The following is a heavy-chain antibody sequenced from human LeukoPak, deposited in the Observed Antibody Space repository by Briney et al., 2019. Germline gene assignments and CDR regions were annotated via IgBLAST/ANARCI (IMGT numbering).Heavy chain of an antibody. CDR2: IYYSGST. CDR1: GGSISSSSYY. D-gene: IGHD4-23*01. Sequence: SETLSLTCTVSGGSISSSSYYWGWIRQPPGKGLEWIGSIYYSGSTYYNPSLKSRVAISVDTSKNQFSLKLSSVTAADTAVYYCASPQYGGNSVDYWGQGTLVTVSS. V-gene: IGHV4-39*01. J-gene: IGHJ4*02. CDR3: ASPQYGGNSVDY.